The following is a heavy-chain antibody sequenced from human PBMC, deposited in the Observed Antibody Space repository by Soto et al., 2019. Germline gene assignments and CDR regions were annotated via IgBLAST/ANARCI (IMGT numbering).Heavy chain of an antibody. D-gene: IGHD5-12*01. Sequence: QVQLQESGPGLVKPSETLSLTCTVSGGSISGYYWSWIRQPPGKGLEWIGHIYYSGSTNYNPSLKSRVTISVDTSKNHFSLKLSSVTAADTAMYYCTRGGEYSGYVYFEYWGQGTLVTVSS. CDR2: IYYSGST. CDR1: GGSISGYY. CDR3: TRGGEYSGYVYFEY. V-gene: IGHV4-59*01. J-gene: IGHJ4*02.